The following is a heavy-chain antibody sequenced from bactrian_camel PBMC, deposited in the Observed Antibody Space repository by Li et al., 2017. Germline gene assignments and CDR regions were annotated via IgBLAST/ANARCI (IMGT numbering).Heavy chain of an antibody. V-gene: IGHV3S25*01. CDR3: GGADSLVCELALDFLY. CDR2: IYTGGGDT. CDR1: GYAFTRNC. Sequence: PLVESGGDSVQAGGSLRLSCAASGYAFTRNCMGWFRQAPGKEREGVARIYTGGGDTYYSDPAKGRFTVSQDLHRNTVYLQLNSLKPEDTAMYYCGGADSLVCELALDFLYRGQGTQVTVSP. D-gene: IGHD1*01. J-gene: IGHJ6*01.